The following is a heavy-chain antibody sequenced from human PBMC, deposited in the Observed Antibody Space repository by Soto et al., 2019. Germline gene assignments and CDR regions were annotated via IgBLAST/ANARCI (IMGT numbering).Heavy chain of an antibody. CDR1: GYTFTSYA. Sequence: GASVKVSCKASGYTFTSYAMHWVRQAPGQRLEWMGWINAGNGNTKYSQKFQGRVTITRDTSASTAYMELSSLRSEDTAVYYCAREDNWNYGINYWGQGTLVTVSS. CDR3: AREDNWNYGINY. V-gene: IGHV1-3*01. J-gene: IGHJ4*02. D-gene: IGHD1-7*01. CDR2: INAGNGNT.